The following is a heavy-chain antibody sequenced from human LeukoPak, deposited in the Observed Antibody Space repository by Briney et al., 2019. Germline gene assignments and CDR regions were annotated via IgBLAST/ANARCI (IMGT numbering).Heavy chain of an antibody. V-gene: IGHV3-11*04. CDR1: GFTFSDYY. Sequence: GGSLRLSCAASGFTFSDYYMSWIRQAPGKGLEWVSYISSSGSTIYYADSVKGRFTISRDNAKNSLYLQMNSLRAEDTAVYYCARAPKGRYCSSTSCYPLDYWGQGTLVTVSS. CDR3: ARAPKGRYCSSTSCYPLDY. CDR2: ISSSGSTI. D-gene: IGHD2-2*01. J-gene: IGHJ4*02.